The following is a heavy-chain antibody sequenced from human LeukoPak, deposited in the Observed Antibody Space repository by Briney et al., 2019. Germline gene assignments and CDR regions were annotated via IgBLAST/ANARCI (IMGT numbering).Heavy chain of an antibody. CDR3: AREWELRAFDI. CDR1: GFTFSSYA. CDR2: ISYDGSNK. V-gene: IGHV3-30-3*01. D-gene: IGHD1-26*01. Sequence: GGSLRLSCAASGFTFSSYAMHWVRQAPGKGPEWVAVISYDGSNKYYADSVKGRFTISRDNSKNTLYLQMNSLRAEDTAVYYCAREWELRAFDIWGQGTMVTVSS. J-gene: IGHJ3*02.